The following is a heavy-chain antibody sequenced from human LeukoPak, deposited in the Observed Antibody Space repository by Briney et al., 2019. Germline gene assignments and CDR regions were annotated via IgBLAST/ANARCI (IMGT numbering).Heavy chain of an antibody. Sequence: SETLSLTCTVSGGSISSYYWSWIRQPPGKGLEWIGYIYYSGSTNYNPSLKSRVTISVDTSKNQFSLKLSSVTAADTAVYYCARSEVEMATIPFDYWGQGTLVTVSS. CDR3: ARSEVEMATIPFDY. CDR1: GGSISSYY. V-gene: IGHV4-59*01. CDR2: IYYSGST. D-gene: IGHD5-24*01. J-gene: IGHJ4*02.